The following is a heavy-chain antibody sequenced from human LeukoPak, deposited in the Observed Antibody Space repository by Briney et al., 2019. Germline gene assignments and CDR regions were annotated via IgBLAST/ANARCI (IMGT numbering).Heavy chain of an antibody. CDR2: ISSSSSYI. V-gene: IGHV3-21*04. Sequence: GGSLRLSCAASGFTFSSYSMNWVRQAPGKGLEWVSSISSSSSYIYYADSVKGRFTISRDNAKNSLYLQMNSLRAEDMALYYCAKAAYCSSTSCYFDYWGQGTLVTVSS. CDR3: AKAAYCSSTSCYFDY. J-gene: IGHJ4*02. D-gene: IGHD2-2*01. CDR1: GFTFSSYS.